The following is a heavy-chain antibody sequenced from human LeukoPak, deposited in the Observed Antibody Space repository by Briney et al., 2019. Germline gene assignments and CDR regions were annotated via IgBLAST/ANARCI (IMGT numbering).Heavy chain of an antibody. J-gene: IGHJ4*02. Sequence: GGSLRLSCAASGFTFSNYWMSWVRQAPGKGLEWVANIKQDGSEKYYVDSVTGRFTISRDNAKNSLYLQVNSLRAEDTAVYYCARWATSYDFWGQGTLVTVSS. CDR3: ARWATSYDF. CDR1: GFTFSNYW. CDR2: IKQDGSEK. V-gene: IGHV3-7*01. D-gene: IGHD3-10*01.